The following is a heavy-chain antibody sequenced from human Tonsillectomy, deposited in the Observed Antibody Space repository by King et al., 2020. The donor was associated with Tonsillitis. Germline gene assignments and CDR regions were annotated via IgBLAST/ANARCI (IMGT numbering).Heavy chain of an antibody. CDR2: IRSKAYGGTT. J-gene: IGHJ4*02. CDR3: TSIVGATGIGDY. D-gene: IGHD1-26*01. CDR1: GFTFGDYA. V-gene: IGHV3-49*04. Sequence: VQLVESGGGLVQPGRSLRLSCTASGFTFGDYAMSWVRQAPGKGLEWVGFIRSKAYGGTTEYAASVKGRFTISRDDSKSIAYLQMNSLKTEDTAVYYCTSIVGATGIGDYWGQGTLVTVSS.